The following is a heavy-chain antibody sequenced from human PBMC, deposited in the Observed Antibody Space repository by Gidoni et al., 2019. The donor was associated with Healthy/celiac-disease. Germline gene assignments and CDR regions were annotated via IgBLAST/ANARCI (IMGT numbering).Heavy chain of an antibody. CDR3: ADDSSGYYHIN. D-gene: IGHD3-22*01. V-gene: IGHV3-74*01. CDR2: INSDGSSK. CDR1: GFTFSSYW. J-gene: IGHJ4*02. Sequence: ELQLVESGGGLVQPGGSLRLSCAASGFTFSSYWMHWFRQAPGKGLVGVSRINSDGSSKSYADSVKGRFTISRDNAKNTLYLQMNSLRAEYTAVYYCADDSSGYYHINWGQGTLVTVSS.